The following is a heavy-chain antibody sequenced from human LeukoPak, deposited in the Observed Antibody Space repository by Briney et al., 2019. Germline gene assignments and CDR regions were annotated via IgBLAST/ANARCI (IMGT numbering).Heavy chain of an antibody. CDR1: GGSISSGDYY. Sequence: PSETLSLTCTVSGGSISSGDYYWSWIRQPPGKGLEWIGEINHSGSTNYNPSLKSRVTISVDTSKNQFSLKLSPVTAADTAVYYCATRGLWAWGQGTLVTVSS. V-gene: IGHV4-39*07. D-gene: IGHD3-10*01. CDR3: ATRGLWA. CDR2: INHSGST. J-gene: IGHJ5*02.